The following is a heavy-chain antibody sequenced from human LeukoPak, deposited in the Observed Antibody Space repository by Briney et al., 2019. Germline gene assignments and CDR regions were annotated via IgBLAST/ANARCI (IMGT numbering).Heavy chain of an antibody. J-gene: IGHJ4*02. CDR2: IYYSGSGST. Sequence: SETLSLTCTVSGGFISSGDYIWSWIRQPPGKGLEWIGYIYYSGSGSTNYNPSLKSRVTISVDTSKNQFSLKLSSVTAADTAVYYCAISIAVAAFDYWGQGTLVTVSS. CDR3: AISIAVAAFDY. V-gene: IGHV4-30-4*01. D-gene: IGHD6-19*01. CDR1: GGFISSGDYI.